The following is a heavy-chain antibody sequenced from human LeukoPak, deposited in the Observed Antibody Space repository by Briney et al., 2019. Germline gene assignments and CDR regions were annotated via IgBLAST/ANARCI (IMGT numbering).Heavy chain of an antibody. V-gene: IGHV1-8*01. CDR2: MNPNSGNT. Sequence: ASVKVSCKASGYTFTSYDINWLRQATGQGLEWMGWMNPNSGNTGYAQKFQGRVTMTRNTSISTAYMELSSLRSDDTAVYYCARGWSIWFGESPLNWGQGTLVTVSS. D-gene: IGHD3-10*01. CDR1: GYTFTSYD. CDR3: ARGWSIWFGESPLN. J-gene: IGHJ4*02.